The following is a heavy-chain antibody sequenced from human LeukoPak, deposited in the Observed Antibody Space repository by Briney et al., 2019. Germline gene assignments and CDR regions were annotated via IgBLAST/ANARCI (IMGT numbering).Heavy chain of an antibody. J-gene: IGHJ3*02. Sequence: GGSLRLSCAASGFTFSSYGMHWVRQAPGKGLEWVAAISYDGSNKYYADSVKGRFTISRDNSKNTLYLQMNSLRAEDTAVYYCAKIRLGDGYNSDAFDIWGQGTMVTVSS. D-gene: IGHD5-24*01. CDR1: GFTFSSYG. CDR3: AKIRLGDGYNSDAFDI. V-gene: IGHV3-30*18. CDR2: ISYDGSNK.